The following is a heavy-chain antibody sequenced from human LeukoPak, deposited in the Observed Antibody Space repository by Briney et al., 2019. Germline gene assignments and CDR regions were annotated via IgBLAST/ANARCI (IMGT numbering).Heavy chain of an antibody. CDR3: ASQVVAATPRNWFDP. CDR2: MHYSGST. Sequence: PSETLSLTCTVAGGSISSSSYYWGWIRQPPGKGLEWIGSMHYSGSTYYNPSLKSRVTISVDTSKNQFSLKLSSVTAADTAVYYCASQVVAATPRNWFDPWGQGTLVTVSS. D-gene: IGHD2-15*01. V-gene: IGHV4-39*07. CDR1: GGSISSSSYY. J-gene: IGHJ5*02.